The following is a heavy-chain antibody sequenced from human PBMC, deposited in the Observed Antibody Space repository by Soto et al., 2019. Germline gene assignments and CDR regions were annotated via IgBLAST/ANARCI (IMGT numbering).Heavy chain of an antibody. J-gene: IGHJ2*01. CDR2: ISGSGGST. CDR1: GFTFSSYA. CDR3: AKDFSAMGSPYWYFEL. Sequence: EVQLLESGGGLVQPGGSLRLSCAASGFTFSSYAMSWVRQAPGKGLEWVSAISGSGGSTYYADSVKGRFTISRDNSKNTQDLQMNSLRAEDTAVYYCAKDFSAMGSPYWYFELWGRGTLVTVSS. V-gene: IGHV3-23*01. D-gene: IGHD3-16*01.